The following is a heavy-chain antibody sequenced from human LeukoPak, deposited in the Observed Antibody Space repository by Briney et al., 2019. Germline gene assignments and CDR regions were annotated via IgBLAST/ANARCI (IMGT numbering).Heavy chain of an antibody. D-gene: IGHD3-9*01. CDR2: FYSGDTT. J-gene: IGHJ4*02. V-gene: IGHV3-66*01. CDR1: GFTVTDNY. Sequence: GGSLRLSCAASGFTVTDNYMNWVRQSSGKGLEWVSVFYSGDTTYYANSVKGRFTISRDSSKNMLYLQMNSLRAEDTAVYYCARRLLTGYYEFWGQGTLVTVSS. CDR3: ARRLLTGYYEF.